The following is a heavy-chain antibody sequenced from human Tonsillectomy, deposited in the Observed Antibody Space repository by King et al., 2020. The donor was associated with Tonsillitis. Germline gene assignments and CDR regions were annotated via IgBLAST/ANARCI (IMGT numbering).Heavy chain of an antibody. Sequence: VQLVETGGRLVQPGKSLRLTCVASGLTFEDYAMHWVRQAPGKGLEWVSGISWDSGNTDYADSVKGRFSVSRDNAKNSLYLQMNSLRPEDTGLYYCAKEIKGRSAVTYYYYGMDVWGQGTTVTVSS. V-gene: IGHV3-9*01. CDR1: GLTFEDYA. CDR2: ISWDSGNT. D-gene: IGHD6-19*01. CDR3: AKEIKGRSAVTYYYYGMDV. J-gene: IGHJ6*02.